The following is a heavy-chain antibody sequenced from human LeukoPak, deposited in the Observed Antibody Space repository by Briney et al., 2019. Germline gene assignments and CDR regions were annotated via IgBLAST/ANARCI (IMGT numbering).Heavy chain of an antibody. V-gene: IGHV3-48*01. CDR2: IGTSSTTI. J-gene: IGHJ6*03. CDR3: ARFAAGGSYYYYMDV. D-gene: IGHD6-25*01. CDR1: GFTLSSYT. Sequence: QPGGSLRLSCAASGFTLSSYTMNWVRQPPGKGLEWVSNIGTSSTTIYYADSVKGRFTISRDNAKNSLYLQMNSLRADDTAVYYCARFAAGGSYYYYMDVWGKGTTVTVSS.